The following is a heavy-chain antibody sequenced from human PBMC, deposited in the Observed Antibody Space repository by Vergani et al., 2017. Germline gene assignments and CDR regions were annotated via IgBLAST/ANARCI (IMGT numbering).Heavy chain of an antibody. CDR3: ARDGYSGYDWVFYYYMDV. J-gene: IGHJ6*03. Sequence: EVQLVESGGGLVQPGGSLRLSCAASGFTFSSYWMSWVRQAPGKGLEWVANIKQDGSEKYYVDSVKGRFTISRDNAKNSLYLQMNSLRAEDTAVYYCARDGYSGYDWVFYYYMDVWGKGTTVTVSS. D-gene: IGHD5-12*01. CDR2: IKQDGSEK. CDR1: GFTFSSYW. V-gene: IGHV3-7*01.